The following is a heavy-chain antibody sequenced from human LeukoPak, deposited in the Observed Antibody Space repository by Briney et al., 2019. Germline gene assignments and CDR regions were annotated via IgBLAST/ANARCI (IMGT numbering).Heavy chain of an antibody. CDR1: GGSISSYY. D-gene: IGHD3-3*01. V-gene: IGHV4-59*01. J-gene: IGHJ6*02. Sequence: PAETLSLTCTVSGGSISSYYWSWIRQPPGKGLEWIGYIYYSWSTNYNPSLKSRVTISVATSKNQLSLKLSSVTAADTAVYYCARGITIFGVVIPTYGMDVWGQGTTVTVSS. CDR2: IYYSWST. CDR3: ARGITIFGVVIPTYGMDV.